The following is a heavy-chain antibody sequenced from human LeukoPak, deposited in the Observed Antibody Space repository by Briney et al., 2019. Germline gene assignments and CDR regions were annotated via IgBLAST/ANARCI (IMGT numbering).Heavy chain of an antibody. CDR2: ISYDGSNK. V-gene: IGHV3-30-3*01. J-gene: IGHJ4*02. CDR3: ALQIGYCSGGSCYSPFDY. CDR1: GFTFSSYA. Sequence: GGSLRLSCAASGFTFSSYAMHWVRQAPGKGLEWVAVISYDGSNKYYPDSVKGRFTISRDNSKNTLYLQMNSLRAEDTAVYYCALQIGYCSGGSCYSPFDYWGQGTLVTVSS. D-gene: IGHD2-15*01.